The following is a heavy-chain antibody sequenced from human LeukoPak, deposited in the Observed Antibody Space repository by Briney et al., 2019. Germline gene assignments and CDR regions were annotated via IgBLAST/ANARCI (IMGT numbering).Heavy chain of an antibody. V-gene: IGHV4-59*01. Sequence: SETLSLTCTVSGGSISSCYWSWIRQPPGKGLEWIGYIYYSGSTNYNPSLKSRVTISVDTSKNQFSLKLSSVTAADTAVYYCARYRGDYYYYGMDVWGQGTTVTVSS. J-gene: IGHJ6*02. CDR3: ARYRGDYYYYGMDV. CDR2: IYYSGST. D-gene: IGHD1-14*01. CDR1: GGSISSCY.